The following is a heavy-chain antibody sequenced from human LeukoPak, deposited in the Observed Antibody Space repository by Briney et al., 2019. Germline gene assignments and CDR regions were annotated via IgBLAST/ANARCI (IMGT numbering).Heavy chain of an antibody. D-gene: IGHD6-19*01. Sequence: GGSLRLSCAASGFTFSTYTMNWVRQTPGKGLEWLGRIKSKTDDGTAEYAAHVKGRFIISRDDSKNMLSLEMRSLRTEDTGVYYCTTRGIAVSGLGYWGRGTLVVVSS. V-gene: IGHV3-15*01. CDR1: GFTFSTYT. CDR3: TTRGIAVSGLGY. J-gene: IGHJ4*02. CDR2: IKSKTDDGTA.